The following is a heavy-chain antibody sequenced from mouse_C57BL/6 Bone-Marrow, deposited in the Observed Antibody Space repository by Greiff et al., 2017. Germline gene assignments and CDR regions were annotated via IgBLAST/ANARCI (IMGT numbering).Heavy chain of an antibody. D-gene: IGHD2-4*01. J-gene: IGHJ2*01. V-gene: IGHV1-15*01. Sequence: QVQLQQSGAELVRPGASVTLSCKASGYTFTDYEMHWVKQTPVHGLEWIGAIDPETGGTAYKQKFKGKAILTADKSSSTAYMELRSLTSEDSAVYYCTRWDYDDWGQGTTLTVSS. CDR1: GYTFTDYE. CDR2: IDPETGGT. CDR3: TRWDYDD.